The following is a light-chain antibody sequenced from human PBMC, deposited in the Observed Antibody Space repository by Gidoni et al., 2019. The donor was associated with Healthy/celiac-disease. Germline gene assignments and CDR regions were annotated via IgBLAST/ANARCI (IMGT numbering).Light chain of an antibody. CDR3: QQYGRT. CDR2: GAS. Sequence: EIVLTQSPGTLSLSPGERATLSCRASQSVSSSYLAWYQQKPGQAHRLLIDGASSRATGIPDRFSGSGSGTDFTLTISRLEPEDFAVYYCQQYGRTFGQGTKLEIK. CDR1: QSVSSSY. V-gene: IGKV3-20*01. J-gene: IGKJ2*02.